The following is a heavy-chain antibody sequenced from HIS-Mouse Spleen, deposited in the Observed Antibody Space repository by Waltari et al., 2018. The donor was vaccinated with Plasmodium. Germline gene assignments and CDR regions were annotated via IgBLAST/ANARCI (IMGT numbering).Heavy chain of an antibody. Sequence: QVQLVQSGAEVKKPGASVKVSCKASGYTFTGYSMHWVRRAPGQGLEWMGWINPNSGGTNYAQKFQGRVTMTRDTSISTAYMELSRLRSDDTAVYYCARVLGYKAAAGTFVEYFQHWGQGTLVTVSS. D-gene: IGHD6-13*01. CDR2: INPNSGGT. CDR1: GYTFTGYS. CDR3: ARVLGYKAAAGTFVEYFQH. J-gene: IGHJ1*01. V-gene: IGHV1-2*02.